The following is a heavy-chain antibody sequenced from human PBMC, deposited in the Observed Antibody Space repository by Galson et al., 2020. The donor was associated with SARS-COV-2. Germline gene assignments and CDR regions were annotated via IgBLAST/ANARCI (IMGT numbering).Heavy chain of an antibody. J-gene: IGHJ5*02. V-gene: IGHV3-74*01. Sequence: GGSLRLSCEASGSTFSSDWMHWVRQAPGKGLVWVSRINGDGSSISYADSVKGRFTISRDNAKHTLSLQINSLRVEDTAVYYCATTGRYSTYWFDPWGQGTLVTVSS. CDR3: ATTGRYSTYWFDP. CDR2: INGDGSSI. CDR1: GSTFSSDW. D-gene: IGHD5-18*01.